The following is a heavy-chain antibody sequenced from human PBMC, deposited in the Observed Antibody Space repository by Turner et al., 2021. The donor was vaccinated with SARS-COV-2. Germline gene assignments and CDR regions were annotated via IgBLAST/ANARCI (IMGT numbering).Heavy chain of an antibody. D-gene: IGHD2-15*01. CDR3: AKDGYDGIYCSGGSCYSGWFDA. V-gene: IGHV3-23*01. CDR2: ISGSGGST. CDR1: GFTFSSYA. J-gene: IGHJ5*02. Sequence: EVQLLVSGGGLVQPGGSLRLSVSASGFTFSSYAMSWVRQAPGKGLEWVSAISGSGGSTYYADSVKGRFTISRDNSKNTLYLQMNSLRAEDTAVYYCAKDGYDGIYCSGGSCYSGWFDAWGQGTLVTVSS.